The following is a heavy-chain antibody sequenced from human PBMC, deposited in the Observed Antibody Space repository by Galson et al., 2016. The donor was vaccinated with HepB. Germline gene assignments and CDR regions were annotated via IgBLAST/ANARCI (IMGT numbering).Heavy chain of an antibody. V-gene: IGHV3-30-3*02. CDR2: ISYGGSNK. CDR1: GFTFTNYA. Sequence: SLRLSCAASGFTFTNYALHWVRQAPGKGLEWVAVISYGGSNKNYADSVKGRFTISRDNSNNTLYLQMNSLRAEDSAVHFCAKPFYYYDTSGTSGGDYWGQGTLVTVSS. D-gene: IGHD3-22*01. CDR3: AKPFYYYDTSGTSGGDY. J-gene: IGHJ4*02.